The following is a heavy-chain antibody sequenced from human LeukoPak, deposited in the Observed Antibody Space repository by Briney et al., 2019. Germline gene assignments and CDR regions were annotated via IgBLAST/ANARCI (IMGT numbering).Heavy chain of an antibody. D-gene: IGHD2-2*01. J-gene: IGHJ4*02. V-gene: IGHV1-18*01. CDR3: AWIYCSRTSCYATFDY. CDR1: DYTFTSYG. CDR2: ISAYNGNT. Sequence: GASVKVSCKASDYTFTSYGISWVRQAPGQGLEWMGWISAYNGNTNYAQKLQGRVTMTTDTSTSTAYMELRSLRSDDTAMYYCAWIYCSRTSCYATFDYWGQGTLVTVSS.